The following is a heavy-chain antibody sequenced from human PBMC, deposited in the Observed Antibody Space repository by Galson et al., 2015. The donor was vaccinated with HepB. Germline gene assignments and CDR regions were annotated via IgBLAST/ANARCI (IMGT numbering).Heavy chain of an antibody. D-gene: IGHD6-6*01. CDR3: ARASSSSDYGMDV. V-gene: IGHV3-21*01. CDR2: ISSSSSYI. J-gene: IGHJ6*02. Sequence: SLRLSCAASGFTFSSYSMNWVRQAPGKGLEWVSSISSSSSYIYYADSVKGRFTISRDNAKNSLYLQMNSLRAEDTAVYYCARASSSSDYGMDVWGQGTMATVSS. CDR1: GFTFSSYS.